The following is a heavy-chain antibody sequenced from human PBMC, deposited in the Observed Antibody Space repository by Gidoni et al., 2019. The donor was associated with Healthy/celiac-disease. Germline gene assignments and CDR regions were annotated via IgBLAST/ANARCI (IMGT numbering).Heavy chain of an antibody. V-gene: IGHV3-21*01. CDR3: ARGRMVRGVIMGQIDY. D-gene: IGHD3-10*01. Sequence: EVQLVESGGGLVKPGGSLSLSCAASGFTFSSYSMNWVRQAPGKGLEWVSSISSSSSYIYYADSVKARFTISRDNAKNSLYLQMNSLRAEDTAVYYCARGRMVRGVIMGQIDYWGQGALVTVSS. CDR2: ISSSSSYI. CDR1: GFTFSSYS. J-gene: IGHJ4*02.